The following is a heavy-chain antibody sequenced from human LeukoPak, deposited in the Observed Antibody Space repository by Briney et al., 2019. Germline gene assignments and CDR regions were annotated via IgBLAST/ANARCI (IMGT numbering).Heavy chain of an antibody. Sequence: PSETLSLTCTVSGGSISSGGYYWSWIRQHPGKGLEWIGYIYYSGSTYYNPSLKSRVTISVDTSKNQFSLKLSSVTAADTAVYYCARVIRPPSGWYYFDYWGQGTLVTVSS. V-gene: IGHV4-31*03. CDR1: GGSISSGGYY. CDR3: ARVIRPPSGWYYFDY. D-gene: IGHD6-19*01. J-gene: IGHJ4*02. CDR2: IYYSGST.